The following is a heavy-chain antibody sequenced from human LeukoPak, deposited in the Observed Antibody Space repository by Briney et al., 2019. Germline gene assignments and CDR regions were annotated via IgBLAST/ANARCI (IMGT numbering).Heavy chain of an antibody. V-gene: IGHV3-23*01. CDR3: AKVVLLLTASDAFDF. J-gene: IGHJ3*01. Sequence: GGSLRLSCAASGFTFSSNAMSWVRQAPGKGLEWVSTISGNYGSTYYPDSVKGRFTISRDNFKKTVFLRMNSLRAEDTAVYYCAKVVLLLTASDAFDFWGQGTKVTVSS. CDR1: GFTFSSNA. D-gene: IGHD2-21*02. CDR2: ISGNYGST.